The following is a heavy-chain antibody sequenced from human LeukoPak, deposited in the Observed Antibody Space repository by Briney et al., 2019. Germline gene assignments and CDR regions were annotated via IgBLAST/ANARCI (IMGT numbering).Heavy chain of an antibody. V-gene: IGHV3-33*06. J-gene: IGHJ4*02. CDR3: AKAPSGTPYQLDY. Sequence: GGSLRLSCAASGFTFSTYGMHWVRQAPGKGLEWVAVIWFDGSNKYYADSVKGRFTISRDNSKNTLYLQMNSLRAEDTAVYYCAKAPSGTPYQLDYWGQGTLVTVSS. D-gene: IGHD2-2*01. CDR2: IWFDGSNK. CDR1: GFTFSTYG.